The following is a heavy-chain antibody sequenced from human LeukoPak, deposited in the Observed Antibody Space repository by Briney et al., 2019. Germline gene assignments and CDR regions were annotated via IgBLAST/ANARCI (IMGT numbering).Heavy chain of an antibody. V-gene: IGHV4-34*01. CDR2: INHSGST. Sequence: PSETLSLTCAVYGGSFSGYYWSWIRQPPGKGLEWIGEINHSGSTNYNPSLKSRVTISVDTSKNQFSLKLSSVTAADTAVYYCARGWVRPMVYYFDYWGQGTLVTVSS. CDR3: ARGWVRPMVYYFDY. CDR1: GGSFSGYY. D-gene: IGHD4/OR15-4a*01. J-gene: IGHJ4*02.